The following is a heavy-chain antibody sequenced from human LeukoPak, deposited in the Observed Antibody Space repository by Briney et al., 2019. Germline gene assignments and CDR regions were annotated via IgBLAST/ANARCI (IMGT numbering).Heavy chain of an antibody. V-gene: IGHV3-48*02. CDR3: ARARSVYGDHGCYY. D-gene: IGHD4-17*01. CDR2: ISSSGNSM. J-gene: IGHJ4*02. CDR1: GFIVSSNY. Sequence: GGSLRLSCAASGFIVSSNYMSWVRQAPGKGLEWVSFISSSGNSMYYAEAVKGRFTISRDNAKNSLSLQMKSLRDEDTAVYYCARARSVYGDHGCYYWGQGTLVSVSS.